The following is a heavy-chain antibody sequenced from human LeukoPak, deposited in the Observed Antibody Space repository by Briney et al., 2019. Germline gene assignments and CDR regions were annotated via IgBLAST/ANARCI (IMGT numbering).Heavy chain of an antibody. CDR2: ISSNGDNT. CDR1: GFSFNRYL. J-gene: IGHJ4*02. D-gene: IGHD3-16*02. Sequence: PGGSLRLSCSASGFSFNRYLMHWVRQAPGKGLEYLSVISSNGDNTYYADSVRGRFTVSRDNSKNMLYLQMSSLRAEDTAVYYCVKDPAYDYVWGNYRSDPHFDYWGQGTLVTVSS. V-gene: IGHV3-64D*06. CDR3: VKDPAYDYVWGNYRSDPHFDY.